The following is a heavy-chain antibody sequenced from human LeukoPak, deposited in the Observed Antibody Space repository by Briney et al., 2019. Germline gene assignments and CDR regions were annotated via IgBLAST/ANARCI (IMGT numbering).Heavy chain of an antibody. Sequence: ASVKVSCKASGYTFTSYGIIWVRQAPGQGLEWMGWISAYNGNTNYAQKLQGRVTMTTDTSTSTAYMELRSLRSDDTAVYYCARDCSSTSCFYYYYYYGMDVWGQGTTVTVSS. CDR1: GYTFTSYG. CDR3: ARDCSSTSCFYYYYYYGMDV. J-gene: IGHJ6*02. CDR2: ISAYNGNT. V-gene: IGHV1-18*01. D-gene: IGHD2-2*01.